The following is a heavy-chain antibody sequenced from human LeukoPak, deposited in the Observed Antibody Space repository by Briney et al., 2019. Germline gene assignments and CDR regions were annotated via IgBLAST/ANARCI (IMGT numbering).Heavy chain of an antibody. CDR1: GYTFTSYD. Sequence: ASVKVSCKASGYTFTSYDINWVRQATGQGLEWMGWKNPNSGNTGHAQKFQGRVTMTRNTYISKAYMELSSLRSDATDVYYCARVMVVPQMGYYYMDVWGKGTTVTVSS. J-gene: IGHJ6*03. CDR2: KNPNSGNT. D-gene: IGHD4-23*01. CDR3: ARVMVVPQMGYYYMDV. V-gene: IGHV1-8*01.